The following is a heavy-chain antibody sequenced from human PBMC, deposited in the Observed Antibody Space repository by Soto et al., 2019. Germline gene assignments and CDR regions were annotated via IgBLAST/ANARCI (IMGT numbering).Heavy chain of an antibody. D-gene: IGHD1-20*01. CDR1: GYTFTSYD. J-gene: IGHJ3*02. Sequence: GASVKVSCKASGYTFTSYDINWVRQATGQGREWMGWMNPNSGNTGYAQKFQGRVTMTRNTSISTAYMELSRLRSEDTAVYYCARNHLAKITASPDACGIWAPETMVIVSS. CDR2: MNPNSGNT. V-gene: IGHV1-8*01. CDR3: ARNHLAKITASPDACGI.